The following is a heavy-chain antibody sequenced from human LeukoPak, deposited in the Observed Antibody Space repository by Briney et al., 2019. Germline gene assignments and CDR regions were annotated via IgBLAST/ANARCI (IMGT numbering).Heavy chain of an antibody. V-gene: IGHV3-23*01. CDR1: GFTFSSYA. D-gene: IGHD2-15*01. CDR3: AKDHGGCSGGSCYSGWFDP. J-gene: IGHJ5*02. Sequence: HAGGSLRLSCAASGFTFSSYAMSWVRQAPGKGLEWVSAISGSGGSTYYADSVKGRFTISRDNSKNTLYLQMNSLRAEDTAVYYCAKDHGGCSGGSCYSGWFDPWSQGTLVTVSS. CDR2: ISGSGGST.